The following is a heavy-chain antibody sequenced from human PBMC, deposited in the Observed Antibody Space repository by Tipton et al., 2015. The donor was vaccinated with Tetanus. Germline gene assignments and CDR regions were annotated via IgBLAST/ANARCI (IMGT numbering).Heavy chain of an antibody. Sequence: TLSLTCTVSGGSISSSSYYWGWIRQPPGKGLEWIGSIYYSGSTYYNPSLKSRVTISVDTSKNQFSLKLSSVTAADTAVYYCARDQAAGFTVGYYYYYYGMDVWGQGTTVTVSS. D-gene: IGHD6-13*01. CDR3: ARDQAAGFTVGYYYYYYGMDV. J-gene: IGHJ6*02. CDR2: IYYSGST. V-gene: IGHV4-39*02. CDR1: GGSISSSSYY.